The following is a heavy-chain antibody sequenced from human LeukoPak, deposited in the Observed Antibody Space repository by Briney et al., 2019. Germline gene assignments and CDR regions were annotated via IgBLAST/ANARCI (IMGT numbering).Heavy chain of an antibody. CDR1: GFTFSSYG. J-gene: IGHJ3*02. CDR3: AKYGEGSGSYFPFDAFDI. CDR2: ISGSGGST. Sequence: PGGSLRLSCAASGFTFSSYGMHWVRQAPGKGLEWVSAISGSGGSTYYADSVKGRFTISRGNSKNTLYLQMNSLRAEDTAVYYCAKYGEGSGSYFPFDAFDIWGQGTMVTVSS. D-gene: IGHD1-26*01. V-gene: IGHV3-23*01.